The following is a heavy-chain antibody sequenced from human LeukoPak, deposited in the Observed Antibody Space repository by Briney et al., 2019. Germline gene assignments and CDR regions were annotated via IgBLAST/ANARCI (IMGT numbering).Heavy chain of an antibody. Sequence: GGSLRLSCAASGFTFSSYGMHWVRQAPGKGLEWVAFIRYDGSNKYYADSVKGRFTISRDNSKNTLYLQMNSLRAEDTAVYYCARGAKEWLLPYYYYYYMDVWGKGTTVTVSS. D-gene: IGHD3-22*01. CDR3: ARGAKEWLLPYYYYYYMDV. J-gene: IGHJ6*03. CDR1: GFTFSSYG. CDR2: IRYDGSNK. V-gene: IGHV3-30*02.